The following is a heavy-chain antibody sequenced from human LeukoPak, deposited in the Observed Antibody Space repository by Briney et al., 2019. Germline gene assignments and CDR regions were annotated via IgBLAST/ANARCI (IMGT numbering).Heavy chain of an antibody. CDR2: ISYDGGNK. Sequence: GGSLRLSCAASGFTFSSYAMHWVRQAPGKGLEWVTVISYDGGNKFYADSVRGRFTISRDNSKNTVYLQMNSLRAEDTAVYYCAKLRSASCYTVADCWGQGTLVTVSS. J-gene: IGHJ4*02. CDR3: AKLRSASCYTVADC. CDR1: GFTFSSYA. V-gene: IGHV3-30*18. D-gene: IGHD2-2*02.